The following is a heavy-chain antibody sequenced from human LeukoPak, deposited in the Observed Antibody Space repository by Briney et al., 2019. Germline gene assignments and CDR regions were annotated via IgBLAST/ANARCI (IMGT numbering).Heavy chain of an antibody. D-gene: IGHD1-1*01. CDR1: GDSITSTSYY. CDR3: ARDRWNDPLGFRGLDV. Sequence: SETLSLTCSVSGDSITSTSYYWAWIRQPPGKGLEWIGYISHSGTTRYNWSLQSRLTISIDTSKNEFSLKLSSVTAADTAVYFCARDRWNDPLGFRGLDVWGQGTTVAVSS. V-gene: IGHV4-31*03. CDR2: ISHSGTT. J-gene: IGHJ6*02.